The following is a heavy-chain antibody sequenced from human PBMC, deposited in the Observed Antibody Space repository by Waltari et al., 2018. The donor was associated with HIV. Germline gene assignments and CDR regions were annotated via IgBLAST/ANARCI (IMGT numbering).Heavy chain of an antibody. CDR1: GFPVSSNY. D-gene: IGHD1-26*01. CDR2: IDSGGST. J-gene: IGHJ4*02. CDR3: ASIVGATTGDY. Sequence: EVQLVESGGGLIQPGGSLRLSCAASGFPVSSNYMSWVRQAPGKVREGVSIIDSGGSTYYADSVKGRFTISRDNSKNTLYLQMNSLRAEDTAVYYCASIVGATTGDYWGQGTLVTVSS. V-gene: IGHV3-53*01.